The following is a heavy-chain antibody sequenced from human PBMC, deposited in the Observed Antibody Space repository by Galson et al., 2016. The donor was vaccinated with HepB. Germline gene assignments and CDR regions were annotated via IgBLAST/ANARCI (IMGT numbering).Heavy chain of an antibody. CDR1: GFTFNHYF. D-gene: IGHD6-19*01. CDR3: ARMVPRYSGGWYVRGDGWFDP. Sequence: SLRLSCAASGFTFNHYFVRWIRQAPGKGLVWVSYLRGTANSSRYSGSVPARFTISRDNSKNALYLQMTNLRAEDTAVYYCARMVPRYSGGWYVRGDGWFDPWGQGTLVTVSS. J-gene: IGHJ5*02. V-gene: IGHV3-11*01. CDR2: LRGTANSS.